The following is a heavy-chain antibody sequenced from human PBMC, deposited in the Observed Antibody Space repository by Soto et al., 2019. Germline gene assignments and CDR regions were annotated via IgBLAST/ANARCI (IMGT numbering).Heavy chain of an antibody. D-gene: IGHD3-16*01. V-gene: IGHV5-10-1*01. J-gene: IGHJ6*02. Sequence: PXESLTISCKGSGYSFTKYWISLVRQMPGKGLEWMGRIDPSDSYINYSPSFQGHVTISADKSINTAYLQWSSLRASDTAIYYCARHYICRGGDCYYYGMDVWGQGTTVTVSS. CDR3: ARHYICRGGDCYYYGMDV. CDR1: GYSFTKYW. CDR2: IDPSDSYI.